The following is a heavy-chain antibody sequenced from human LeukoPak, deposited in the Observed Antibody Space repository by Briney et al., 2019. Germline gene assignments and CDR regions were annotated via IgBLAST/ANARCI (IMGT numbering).Heavy chain of an antibody. V-gene: IGHV1-2*02. CDR3: ARERYRVVAGRDGPNWFDP. J-gene: IGHJ5*02. CDR2: INPNSGGT. CDR1: GYTFTGYY. D-gene: IGHD6-19*01. Sequence: ASVKVSCKASGYTFTGYYMHWVRQAPGQGLEWMGWINPNSGGTNYAQKFQGRVTMTRDTSISTAYMELSRLTSDDTAVYYCARERYRVVAGRDGPNWFDPWGQGTLVTVSS.